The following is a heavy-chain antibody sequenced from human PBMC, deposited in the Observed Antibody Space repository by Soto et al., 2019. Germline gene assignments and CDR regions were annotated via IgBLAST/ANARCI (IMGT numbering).Heavy chain of an antibody. J-gene: IGHJ5*02. V-gene: IGHV3-74*01. D-gene: IGHD3-22*01. CDR2: INGVGTYT. CDR3: AREYYYDSSAHNWFDP. CDR1: GFTFSNYW. Sequence: PGGSLRLSCAASGFTFSNYWMHWVRQVPGKGLVWVSRINGVGTYTNYADSVKGRFTISRDNAKNTLYLQMNSLRAEDTAVYYCAREYYYDSSAHNWFDPWGQGTLVTVSS.